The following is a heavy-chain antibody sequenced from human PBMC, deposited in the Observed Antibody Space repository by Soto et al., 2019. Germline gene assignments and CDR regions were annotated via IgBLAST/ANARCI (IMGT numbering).Heavy chain of an antibody. V-gene: IGHV3-23*01. CDR2: MSGSGDST. D-gene: IGHD6-19*01. J-gene: IGHJ4*02. CDR3: ARRSSGWFFDY. CDR1: GFTFSSYA. Sequence: EVQLLESGGGLVQPGGSLRLSCAASGFTFSSYAMSWVRQAPGKGLEWVSVMSGSGDSTYYADSVKGRFTISRDNSKSTLYLQMNSLRAEDTAVYYCARRSSGWFFDYWGQGTLDTVSS.